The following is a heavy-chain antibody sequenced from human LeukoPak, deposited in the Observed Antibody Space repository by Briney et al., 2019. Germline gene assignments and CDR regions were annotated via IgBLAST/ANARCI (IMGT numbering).Heavy chain of an antibody. V-gene: IGHV3-30*19. CDR2: VSRDGNSV. J-gene: IGHJ3*02. Sequence: GGFLRLSCAASGFTFRSYGMHWVRQAPGKGLEWVTFVSRDGNSVDLADSVKGRITISRDNSKNTLYLQMNNMRAEDTAVYYCARGQSYYDSSGRFDIWGQGTMVTVSS. CDR3: ARGQSYYDSSGRFDI. CDR1: GFTFRSYG. D-gene: IGHD3-22*01.